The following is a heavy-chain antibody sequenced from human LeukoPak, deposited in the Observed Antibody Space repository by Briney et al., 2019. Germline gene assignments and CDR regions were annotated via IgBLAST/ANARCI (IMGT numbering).Heavy chain of an antibody. Sequence: ASVKVSRKASGYIFTTYAMHWVRQAPGQRLEWMGWINAGNGNTKYSQNFQGRVTITRDTSASTAYMELSSLRSEDTAVYYCARERAPSWFDPWGQGTLVTVSS. CDR2: INAGNGNT. V-gene: IGHV1-3*01. CDR3: ARERAPSWFDP. CDR1: GYIFTTYA. J-gene: IGHJ5*02.